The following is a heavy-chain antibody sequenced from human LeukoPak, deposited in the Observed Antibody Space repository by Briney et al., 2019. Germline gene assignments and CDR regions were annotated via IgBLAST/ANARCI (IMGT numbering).Heavy chain of an antibody. V-gene: IGHV4-4*07. CDR2: IYTSGST. J-gene: IGHJ6*03. CDR3: ARDSVVVPAATSYYYYYMDV. Sequence: SETLSLTCTVSGGSISSYYWSWIRQPAGKGLEWIWRIYTSGSTNYNPSLKSRVTISVDKSKNQFSLKLSSVTAADTAVYYCARDSVVVPAATSYYYYYMDVWGKGTTVTVSS. CDR1: GGSISSYY. D-gene: IGHD2-2*01.